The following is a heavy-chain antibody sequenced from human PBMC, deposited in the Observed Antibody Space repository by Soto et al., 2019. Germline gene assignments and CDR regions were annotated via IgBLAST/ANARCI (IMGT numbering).Heavy chain of an antibody. D-gene: IGHD6-13*01. J-gene: IGHJ5*02. CDR3: ASQRRYSGSWQTLGWFDP. Sequence: QVQLQESGPGLVKPSQTLSLTCTVSGGSISSGDYYWSWIRQPPGKGLEWIGYIDYSGSTYYNPSRKSGVTISVDTPKNQFSLKLSSVTAADTAVYYCASQRRYSGSWQTLGWFDPWGQGTLVTVSS. CDR2: IDYSGST. V-gene: IGHV4-30-4*01. CDR1: GGSISSGDYY.